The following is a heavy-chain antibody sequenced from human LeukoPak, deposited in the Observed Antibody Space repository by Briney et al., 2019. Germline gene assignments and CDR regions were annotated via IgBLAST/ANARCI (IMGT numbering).Heavy chain of an antibody. Sequence: SETLSLTCAVYGGSFSGYYWSWIRQPPGKGLEGIGEINHSGSTNYNPSLKSRGTISVDTSKNQFSLKLSSVTAADTAVYYCAKSNGYGLVDIWGQGTMVTVSS. D-gene: IGHD3-10*01. CDR2: INHSGST. CDR1: GGSFSGYY. J-gene: IGHJ3*02. CDR3: AKSNGYGLVDI. V-gene: IGHV4-34*01.